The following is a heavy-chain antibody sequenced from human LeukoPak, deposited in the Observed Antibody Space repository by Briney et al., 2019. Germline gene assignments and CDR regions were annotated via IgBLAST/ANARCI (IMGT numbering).Heavy chain of an antibody. Sequence: SETLSLTCAVYGGSFSGYYWSWIRQPPGKGLEWIGEINHSGSTNYNPSLKSRVTISVDTSKNQLSLKLSSVTAAHTAVYYCARGADYGSGSLESGYWGQGTLVTVSS. CDR1: GGSFSGYY. CDR2: INHSGST. CDR3: ARGADYGSGSLESGY. D-gene: IGHD3-10*01. J-gene: IGHJ4*02. V-gene: IGHV4-34*01.